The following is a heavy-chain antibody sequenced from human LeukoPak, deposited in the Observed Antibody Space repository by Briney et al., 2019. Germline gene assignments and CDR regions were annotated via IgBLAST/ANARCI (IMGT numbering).Heavy chain of an antibody. J-gene: IGHJ6*03. CDR3: ARLVVVPAAIQDYYYYYTDV. CDR1: GGSFSGYY. Sequence: SETLSLTCAVYGGSFSGYYWSWIRQPPGKGLEWIGEINHSGSTNYNPSLKSRVTISVDTSKNQFSLKLSSVTAADTAVYYCARLVVVPAAIQDYYYYYTDVWGKGTTVTVSS. CDR2: INHSGST. D-gene: IGHD2-2*01. V-gene: IGHV4-34*01.